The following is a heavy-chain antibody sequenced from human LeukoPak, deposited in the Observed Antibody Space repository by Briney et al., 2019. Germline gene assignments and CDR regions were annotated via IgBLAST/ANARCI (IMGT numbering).Heavy chain of an antibody. D-gene: IGHD6-6*01. CDR2: ISYDGSNK. Sequence: GGSLRLSCAASGFTFSSYAMRWVRQAPGKGLEWVAVISYDGSNKYYADSVKGRFTIPRDNSKNTLYLQMNSLRAEDTAVYYCARDGSIELVLGYWGQGTLVTVSS. V-gene: IGHV3-30-3*01. J-gene: IGHJ4*02. CDR3: ARDGSIELVLGY. CDR1: GFTFSSYA.